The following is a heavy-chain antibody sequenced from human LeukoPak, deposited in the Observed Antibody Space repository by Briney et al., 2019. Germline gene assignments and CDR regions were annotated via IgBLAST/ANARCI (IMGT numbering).Heavy chain of an antibody. D-gene: IGHD6-19*01. J-gene: IGHJ3*02. CDR2: IHPSGGST. CDR1: GDTFSNNY. CDR3: ARVRFSSGWYIAFDM. V-gene: IGHV1-46*01. Sequence: ASVKVSCKASGDTFSNNYVQWVRQAPGQGLEWMGIIHPSGGSTTYAQKFQGRVTMTRDTSTSTVYMELSSLRSEDTAVYYCARVRFSSGWYIAFDMWGQGTIVTVSS.